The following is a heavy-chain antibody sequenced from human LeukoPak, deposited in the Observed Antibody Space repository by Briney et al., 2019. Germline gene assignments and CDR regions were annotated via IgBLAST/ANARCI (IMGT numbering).Heavy chain of an antibody. D-gene: IGHD2-15*01. J-gene: IGHJ4*02. CDR2: IYPGDSDT. CDR1: GYSFTSYW. Sequence: GESLKISCKGSGYSFTSYWIGWVRQMPGKGLEWMGIIYPGDSDTRYSPSFQGQVTISADKSISTAFLQWSSLKASDTAMYYCARPPSRYCSGGSCYSDAYFDYWGQGTLVTVSS. V-gene: IGHV5-51*01. CDR3: ARPPSRYCSGGSCYSDAYFDY.